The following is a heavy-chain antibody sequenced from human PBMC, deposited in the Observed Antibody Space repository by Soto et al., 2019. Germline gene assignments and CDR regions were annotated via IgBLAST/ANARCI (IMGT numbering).Heavy chain of an antibody. V-gene: IGHV3-53*04. CDR3: AKDIDGATTNYFDY. CDR2: IYSGGST. D-gene: IGHD1-1*01. Sequence: GGSLRLSCAASGFTVSSNYMSWVRQAPGKGLEWVSVIYSGGSTYSADSVKGRFTISRHNSKNTLYLQMNSLRAEDTAVYYCAKDIDGATTNYFDYWGQGTLVTVSS. J-gene: IGHJ4*02. CDR1: GFTVSSNY.